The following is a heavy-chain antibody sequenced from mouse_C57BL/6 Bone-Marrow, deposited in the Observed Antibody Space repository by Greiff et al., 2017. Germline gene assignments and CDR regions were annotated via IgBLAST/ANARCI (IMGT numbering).Heavy chain of an antibody. V-gene: IGHV5-6*02. Sequence: DVMLVESGGDLVKPGGSLKLSCAASGFTFSSYGMSWVRQTPDKRLEWVATISSGGSYTYYPDSVKGRFTISRDNAKNTLYLQMSSLKSEDTAMYYCARPHWYFDVWGTGTTVTVSS. CDR3: ARPHWYFDV. CDR1: GFTFSSYG. J-gene: IGHJ1*03. CDR2: ISSGGSYT.